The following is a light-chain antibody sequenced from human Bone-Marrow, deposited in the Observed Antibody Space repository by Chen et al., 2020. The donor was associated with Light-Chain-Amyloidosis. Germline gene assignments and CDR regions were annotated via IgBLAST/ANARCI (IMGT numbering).Light chain of an antibody. CDR3: QSADSSGTYEVI. Sequence: SHELTQPPSVSVSPGQTARITCSGDDLPTKYAYWYQQKPGQAPVLVIHRDTERPSGISERFSGSSSGTTATLTISGVQAEDEADYRCQSADSSGTYEVIFGGGTKLTVL. J-gene: IGLJ2*01. V-gene: IGLV3-25*03. CDR1: DLPTKY. CDR2: RDT.